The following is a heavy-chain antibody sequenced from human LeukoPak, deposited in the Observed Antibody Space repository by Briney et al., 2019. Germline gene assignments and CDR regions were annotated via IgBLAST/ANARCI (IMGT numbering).Heavy chain of an antibody. CDR2: INPSGGST. Sequence: ASVTVSCKASGYTFTSYYMHWVRQAPGQGLEWMGIINPSGGSTSYAQKFQGRVTMTRDTSTSTVYMELSSLRTEDTAMYYCTTSPVPGIDYWGQGIQVTVSS. CDR1: GYTFTSYY. CDR3: TTSPVPGIDY. D-gene: IGHD6-19*01. V-gene: IGHV1-46*01. J-gene: IGHJ4*02.